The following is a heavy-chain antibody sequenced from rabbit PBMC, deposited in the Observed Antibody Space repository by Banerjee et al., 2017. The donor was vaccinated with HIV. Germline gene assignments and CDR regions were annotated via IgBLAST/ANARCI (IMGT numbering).Heavy chain of an antibody. CDR1: GFSFSSSDY. J-gene: IGHJ4*01. CDR2: IVPIFGVT. Sequence: QSLEESGGGLVQPEGSLALTCKASGFSFSSSDYICWVRQAPGKGLEWIGYIVPIFGVTYYANWVNGRFTISSHNAQNTLYLQLDSLTAADTATYFCVREAGYGGYGDANLWGPGTL. V-gene: IGHV1S7*01. CDR3: VREAGYGGYGDANL. D-gene: IGHD6-1*01.